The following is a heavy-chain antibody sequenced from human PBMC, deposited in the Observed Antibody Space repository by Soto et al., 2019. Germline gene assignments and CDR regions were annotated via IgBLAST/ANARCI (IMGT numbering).Heavy chain of an antibody. CDR3: AKDLWDYYDSSGYYFDY. CDR1: GFTFSSYA. D-gene: IGHD3-22*01. CDR2: ISGSGGST. Sequence: GESLKISCAASGFTFSSYAMSWVRQAPGKGLEWVSAISGSGGSTYYADSVKGRFTISRDNSKNTLYLQMNSLRAEDTAVYYCAKDLWDYYDSSGYYFDYWGQGTLVTVSS. V-gene: IGHV3-23*01. J-gene: IGHJ4*02.